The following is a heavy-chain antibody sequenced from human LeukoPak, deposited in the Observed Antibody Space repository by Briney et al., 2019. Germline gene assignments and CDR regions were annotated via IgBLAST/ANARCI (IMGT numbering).Heavy chain of an antibody. CDR3: ARGLTSYSRSSYWFDP. CDR1: RGSISSYY. D-gene: IGHD6-6*01. J-gene: IGHJ5*02. Sequence: SETLSLTCAGSRGSISSYYWSWIRQPPGKGLEWIGYIYYSGSPNYNPSLRSRVTISVDTSKNQFSLKLSSVTAADTAIYYCARGLTSYSRSSYWFDPWGQGTLVTVSS. V-gene: IGHV4-59*01. CDR2: IYYSGSP.